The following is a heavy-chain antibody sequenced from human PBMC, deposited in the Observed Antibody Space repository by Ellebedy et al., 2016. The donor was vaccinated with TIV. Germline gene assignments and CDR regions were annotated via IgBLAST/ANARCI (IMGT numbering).Heavy chain of an antibody. CDR1: GFIFSDAW. V-gene: IGHV3-15*01. Sequence: GESLKISXAASGFIFSDAWMNWVRQAPGKGLEWVARIKAKTDGATRGLAAPVKGRFIISRDDSKNTVSLQMDSLKTDDTAVYYCAAGTGYSDLDYWGQGTLVTVSS. CDR3: AAGTGYSDLDY. D-gene: IGHD2-15*01. J-gene: IGHJ4*02. CDR2: IKAKTDGATR.